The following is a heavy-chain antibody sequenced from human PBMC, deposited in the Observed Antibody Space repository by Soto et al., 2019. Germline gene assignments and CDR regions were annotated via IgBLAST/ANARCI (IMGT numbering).Heavy chain of an antibody. Sequence: SETLSLTCAVYGGSFSGYYWSWIRQPPGKGLEWIGEIYHSGSTNYNPSLKSRVTISVDKSKNQFSLKLSSVTAADTAVYYCARVGLELCGNYYYGMDVWGQGTTVTVSS. D-gene: IGHD1-7*01. V-gene: IGHV4-34*01. CDR3: ARVGLELCGNYYYGMDV. CDR2: IYHSGST. CDR1: GGSFSGYY. J-gene: IGHJ6*02.